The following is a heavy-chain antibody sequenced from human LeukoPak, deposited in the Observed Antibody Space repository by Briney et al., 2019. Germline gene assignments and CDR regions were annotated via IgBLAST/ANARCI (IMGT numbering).Heavy chain of an antibody. CDR2: IYHSGST. D-gene: IGHD3-16*01. Sequence: KSSETLSLTCAVSGGSISSSNWWSWVRQPPGKGLEWIGEIYHSGSTNYNPSLKSRVTISVDKSKNQFSLKLSSVTAADTAVYYCARVSDPMIRFDYWGQGTLVTVSS. CDR1: GGSISSSNW. CDR3: ARVSDPMIRFDY. J-gene: IGHJ4*02. V-gene: IGHV4-4*02.